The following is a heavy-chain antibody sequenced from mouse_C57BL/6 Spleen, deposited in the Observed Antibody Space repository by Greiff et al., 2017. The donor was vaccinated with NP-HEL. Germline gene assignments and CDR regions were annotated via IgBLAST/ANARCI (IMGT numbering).Heavy chain of an antibody. CDR2: IYPGDGDT. V-gene: IGHV1-80*01. CDR3: ASDYSNSAWFAY. Sequence: QVQLQQSGAELVKPGASVKISCKASGYAFSSYWMNWVKQRPGKGLEWIGQIYPGDGDTNYNGKFKGKATLTADKSSSTAYMQLSSLTSEDSAVYFCASDYSNSAWFAYWGQGTLVTVSA. D-gene: IGHD2-5*01. J-gene: IGHJ3*01. CDR1: GYAFSSYW.